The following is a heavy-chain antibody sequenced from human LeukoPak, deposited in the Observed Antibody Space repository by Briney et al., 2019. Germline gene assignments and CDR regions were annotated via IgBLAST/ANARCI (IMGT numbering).Heavy chain of an antibody. J-gene: IGHJ4*02. CDR1: GAPMNNYY. V-gene: IGHV4-59*08. Sequence: SDTLSLTCTVSGAPMNNYYWSWIRQSPEKGLEWLGFVFSRGTTNLNPSFKSRLIMSIDTSKNQFSLRLSSVTAADTAVYFCARSWAAKWELPGQFDSWGQGRLVSVSS. CDR3: ARSWAAKWELPGQFDS. D-gene: IGHD1-26*01. CDR2: VFSRGTT.